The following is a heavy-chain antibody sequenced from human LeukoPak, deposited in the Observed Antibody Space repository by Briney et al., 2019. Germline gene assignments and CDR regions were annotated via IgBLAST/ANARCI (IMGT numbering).Heavy chain of an antibody. CDR3: ARGIDTGPDDY. J-gene: IGHJ4*02. CDR2: ISAYNGNT. CDR1: GCTFSSHA. V-gene: IGHV1-18*01. Sequence: ASVKVSCKASGCTFSSHAISWVRQAPGQGLEWMGWISAYNGNTNYAQKLQGRVTMTTDTSTSTAYMELRSLRSDDTAVYYCARGIDTGPDDYWGQGTLVTVSS. D-gene: IGHD3-9*01.